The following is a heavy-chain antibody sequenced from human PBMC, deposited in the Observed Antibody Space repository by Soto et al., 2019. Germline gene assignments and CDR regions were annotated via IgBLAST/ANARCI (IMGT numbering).Heavy chain of an antibody. D-gene: IGHD2-2*02. CDR1: GFTFSSYG. V-gene: IGHV3-33*01. J-gene: IGHJ6*02. Sequence: CLRLSCAASGFTFSSYGMHWVRQAPGKGLEWVAVIWYDGSNKYYADSVKGRFTISRDNSKNTLYLQMNSLRAEDTAVYYCARSIGYCSSTSCYTGERYYYYGMDVWGQGTTVTVSS. CDR2: IWYDGSNK. CDR3: ARSIGYCSSTSCYTGERYYYYGMDV.